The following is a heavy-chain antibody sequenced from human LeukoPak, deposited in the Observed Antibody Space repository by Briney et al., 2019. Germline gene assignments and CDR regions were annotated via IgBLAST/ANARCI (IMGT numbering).Heavy chain of an antibody. CDR3: ARDRGFGGVIDTGPDY. J-gene: IGHJ4*02. CDR1: GFTFSSYA. CDR2: ISGSGSTI. Sequence: QSGGSLRLSCAASGFTFSSYAMSWVRQAPGKGLEWVSAISGSGSTIYYADSVKGRFTISRDNAKNSLYLQMNSLRAEDTAVYYCARDRGFGGVIDTGPDYWGQGTLVTVSS. D-gene: IGHD3-16*02. V-gene: IGHV3-23*01.